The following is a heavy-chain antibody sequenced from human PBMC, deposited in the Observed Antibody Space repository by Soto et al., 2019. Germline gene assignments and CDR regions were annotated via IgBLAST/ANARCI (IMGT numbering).Heavy chain of an antibody. CDR1: GGSISSYY. J-gene: IGHJ5*02. CDR2: IYYSGST. V-gene: IGHV4-59*01. D-gene: IGHD3-9*01. Sequence: SETLSLTCTVSGGSISSYYWSWIRQPPGKGLEWIGYIYYSGSTNYNPSLKSRVTISVDTSKNQFSLKLSSVTAADTAVYYCARAHYDILTGSAFDPWGQGTLVTVSS. CDR3: ARAHYDILTGSAFDP.